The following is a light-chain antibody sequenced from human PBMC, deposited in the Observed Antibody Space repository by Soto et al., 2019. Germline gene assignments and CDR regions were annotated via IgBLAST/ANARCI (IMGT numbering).Light chain of an antibody. CDR1: SSDVGGYNY. CDR2: DVT. CDR3: SSHTSSSTQV. V-gene: IGLV2-14*01. Sequence: QSVLTQPASVSGSPGQSITISCTGTSSDVGGYNYVSWYQQHPGKAPKLMIYDVTNWPSGVSNRFSGSKSGNTASLTISGLQTEDEADYYCSSHTSSSTQVFGGGTKLTVL. J-gene: IGLJ2*01.